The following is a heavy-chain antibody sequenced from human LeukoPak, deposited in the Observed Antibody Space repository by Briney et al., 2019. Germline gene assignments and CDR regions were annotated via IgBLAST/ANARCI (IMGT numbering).Heavy chain of an antibody. CDR1: GGSVGSGSYY. Sequence: SETLSLTCTVSGGSVGSGSYYWSWIRQPPGKGLEWVGYIYYSGSTNYNPSLKSRVTISVDTSKNQFSLKLSSVTAADTAVYYCARGSGRDGYFDYWGQGTLVTVSS. V-gene: IGHV4-61*01. J-gene: IGHJ4*02. D-gene: IGHD2-15*01. CDR3: ARGSGRDGYFDY. CDR2: IYYSGST.